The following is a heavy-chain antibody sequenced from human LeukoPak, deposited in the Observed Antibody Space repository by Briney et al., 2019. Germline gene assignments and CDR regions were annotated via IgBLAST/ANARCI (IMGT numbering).Heavy chain of an antibody. D-gene: IGHD1-14*01. J-gene: IGHJ3*02. CDR3: VRDVRAGRNDAFDI. CDR1: GGTFSSYA. Sequence: ASVKVSCKASGGTFSSYAISWVRQAPGQGLEWMGGIIPIFGTANYAQKFQGRVTITTDESTSTAYMELSSLTSDDTAVYFCVRDVRAGRNDAFDIWGQGTMVTVSS. V-gene: IGHV1-69*05. CDR2: IIPIFGTA.